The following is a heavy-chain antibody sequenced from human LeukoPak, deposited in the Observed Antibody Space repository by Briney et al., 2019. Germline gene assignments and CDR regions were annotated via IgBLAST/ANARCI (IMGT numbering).Heavy chain of an antibody. CDR3: GRDALAGYFSYYYIDV. CDR1: DGPIRSHY. V-gene: IGHV4-59*11. CDR2: ISSSGST. J-gene: IGHJ6*03. Sequence: SETLSLTCTVSDGPIRSHYWTWIRQSPLKGLEWIGDISSSGSTKYNPSLKSRVTISIDTSKSQFSLRLTSMTAADTAVYYCGRDALAGYFSYYYIDVWGKGPTVTVSS.